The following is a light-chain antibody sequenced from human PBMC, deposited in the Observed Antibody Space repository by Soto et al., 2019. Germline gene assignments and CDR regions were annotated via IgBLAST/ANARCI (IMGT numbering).Light chain of an antibody. CDR2: GAS. CDR1: QGVRSS. CDR3: QQYNNWPPYT. V-gene: IGKV3-15*01. Sequence: EIVMTQSPATLSVSPGERATLSCRASQGVRSSLAWYQQKPAQAPRLLIYGASTRATGIPARFSGSGSGTEFTLTISSLQSEDFAVYYCQQYNNWPPYTFGQGTKLEIK. J-gene: IGKJ2*01.